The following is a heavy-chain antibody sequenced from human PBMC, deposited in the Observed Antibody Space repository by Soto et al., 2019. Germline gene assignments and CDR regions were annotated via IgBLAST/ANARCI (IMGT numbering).Heavy chain of an antibody. CDR1: GYTFTSYY. J-gene: IGHJ4*02. D-gene: IGHD3-22*01. CDR2: INPSGGST. V-gene: IGHV1-46*01. Sequence: QVQLVQSGAEVKKPGASVKVSCKASGYTFTSYYMHWVRQAPGQGREWMGIINPSGGSTRYAQKFQGRVTMTRDTSTSTVYMELSRLRSEDTAVYYCARVYDSSGSFHYWGQGTLVTVSS. CDR3: ARVYDSSGSFHY.